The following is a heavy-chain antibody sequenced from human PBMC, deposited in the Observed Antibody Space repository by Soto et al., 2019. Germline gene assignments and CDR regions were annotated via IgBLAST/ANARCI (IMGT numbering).Heavy chain of an antibody. V-gene: IGHV1-69*02. J-gene: IGHJ3*02. CDR1: GGTFSSYT. CDR2: IIPILGIA. Sequence: QVQLVQSGAEVKKPGSSVKVSCKAYGGTFSSYTISWVRQAPGQGLEWMERIIPILGIANYAQKFQGRVTITADKSTSTVYMEMSSLRSEDTSVYYCARGLTLHYYESSGSAFDIWGQATMFTVSS. CDR3: ARGLTLHYYESSGSAFDI. D-gene: IGHD3-22*01.